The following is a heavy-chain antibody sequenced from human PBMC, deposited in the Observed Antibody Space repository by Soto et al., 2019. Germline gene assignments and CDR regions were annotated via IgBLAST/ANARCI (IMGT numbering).Heavy chain of an antibody. Sequence: GGSLRLSYDVSGFSLGSYGMHCVRQAPGKGLEWVAVIGFDGKNENYGDSVKGRFTVSRDNSRNTLYLQMNSLRVEDTAVYFCAREIGYSSTWPAYWGQGTLVTVSS. CDR1: GFSLGSYG. D-gene: IGHD6-13*01. CDR2: IGFDGKNE. CDR3: AREIGYSSTWPAY. V-gene: IGHV3-33*01. J-gene: IGHJ4*02.